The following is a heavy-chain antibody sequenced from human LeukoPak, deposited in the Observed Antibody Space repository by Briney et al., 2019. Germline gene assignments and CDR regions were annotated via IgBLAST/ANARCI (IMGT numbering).Heavy chain of an antibody. CDR3: ARDLVGATTGQYYYYYGMDV. V-gene: IGHV1-2*02. Sequence: ASVKVSCKASGYTFTGYYMHWVRQAPGQGLEWMGWINPNSGGTNYAQKFQGRVTMTRDTPISTAYMELSRLRSDDTAVYYCARDLVGATTGQYYYYYGMDVWGQGTTVTVSS. D-gene: IGHD1-26*01. J-gene: IGHJ6*02. CDR1: GYTFTGYY. CDR2: INPNSGGT.